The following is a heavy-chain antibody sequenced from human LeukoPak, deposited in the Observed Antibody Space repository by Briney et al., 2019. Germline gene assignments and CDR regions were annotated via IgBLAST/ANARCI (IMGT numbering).Heavy chain of an antibody. CDR3: AELGITMIGGV. D-gene: IGHD3-10*02. J-gene: IGHJ6*04. V-gene: IGHV3-48*04. CDR2: ISSSGSTI. Sequence: GGSLRLSCAASGFTFSSYWMSWVRQAPGKGLEWVSYISSSGSTIYYADSVEGRFTISRDNAKNSLYLQMNSLRAEDTAVYYCAELGITMIGGVWGKGTTVTISS. CDR1: GFTFSSYW.